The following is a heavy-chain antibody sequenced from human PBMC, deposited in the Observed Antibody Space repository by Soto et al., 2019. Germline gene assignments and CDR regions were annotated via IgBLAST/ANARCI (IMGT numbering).Heavy chain of an antibody. CDR3: ARERGGYSYGDY. Sequence: QVQLVQSGAEVKKPGASVKVSCKASGYTFSGYGITWVRQAPGQRLEWMGWFNTYNGNTNYAQKLQGRVTMTTDTSTSTAYMELRSLRSDDTAVYYCARERGGYSYGDYWGQGALVTVSS. CDR1: GYTFSGYG. V-gene: IGHV1-18*01. CDR2: FNTYNGNT. D-gene: IGHD5-18*01. J-gene: IGHJ4*02.